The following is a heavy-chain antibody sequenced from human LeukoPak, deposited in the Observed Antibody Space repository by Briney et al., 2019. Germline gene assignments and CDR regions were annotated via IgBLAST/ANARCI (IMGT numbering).Heavy chain of an antibody. J-gene: IGHJ4*02. CDR3: ARLISSKGYFDY. CDR1: GGTFSSYA. CDR2: VIPIFGTA. D-gene: IGHD2-2*01. V-gene: IGHV1-69*13. Sequence: SVKVSCKASGGTFSSYAISWVRQAPGQGLEWMGGVIPIFGTANYAQKFQGRVTITADESTSTAYMELSSLRSEDTAVYYCARLISSKGYFDYWGQGTLVTVSS.